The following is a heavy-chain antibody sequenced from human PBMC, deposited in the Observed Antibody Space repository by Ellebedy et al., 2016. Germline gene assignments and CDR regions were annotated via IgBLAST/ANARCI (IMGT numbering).Heavy chain of an antibody. J-gene: IGHJ4*02. V-gene: IGHV4-39*07. CDR1: GGSIINSGYY. CDR3: ARGTGGSVFYFDY. Sequence: SETLSLXCTVSGGSIINSGYYWGWIRQPPGKGLEWIGSMFHSGSTHYNPSLKSRITISVDTSRNQFSLKLSSVTAADTAVYYCARGTGGSVFYFDYWGQGTLVTVSS. D-gene: IGHD3-10*01. CDR2: MFHSGST.